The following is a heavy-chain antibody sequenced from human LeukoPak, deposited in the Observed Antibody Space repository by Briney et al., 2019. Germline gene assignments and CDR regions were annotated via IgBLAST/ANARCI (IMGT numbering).Heavy chain of an antibody. CDR2: IKSKTDGGTT. Sequence: GSLRLSCAASGFTFSAYGMRWVRQAPGKGLEWVGRIKSKTDGGTTDYAAPVKGRFTISRDDSKNTLYLQMNSLKTEDTAVYYCTTFWELLLPDAFDIWGQGTMVTVSS. CDR1: GFTFSAYG. V-gene: IGHV3-15*01. CDR3: TTFWELLLPDAFDI. J-gene: IGHJ3*02. D-gene: IGHD1-26*01.